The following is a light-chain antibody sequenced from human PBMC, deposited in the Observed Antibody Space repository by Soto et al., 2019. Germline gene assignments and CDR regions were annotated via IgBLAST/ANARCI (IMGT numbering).Light chain of an antibody. J-gene: IGKJ1*01. CDR1: QSISSW. Sequence: DIQMTQSPSTLSASVGDRVTITCRASQSISSWLAWYQQKPGKAPKLLIYAASSLESGVPSRFSGSGSGTEFTLTISSLQPDDFATYYCQQYNSHSRTFGQGTKVEVK. CDR3: QQYNSHSRT. CDR2: AAS. V-gene: IGKV1-5*01.